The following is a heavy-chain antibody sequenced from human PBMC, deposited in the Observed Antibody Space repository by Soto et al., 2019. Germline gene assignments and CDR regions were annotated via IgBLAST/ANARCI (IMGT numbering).Heavy chain of an antibody. CDR1: GGSFSGYY. CDR3: ARGGPRLLGFGDSKGRFDP. D-gene: IGHD3-10*01. J-gene: IGHJ5*02. V-gene: IGHV4-34*01. CDR2: INHSGST. Sequence: QVQLQQWGAGLLKPSETLSLTCAVYGGSFSGYYWSWIRQPPGKGLEWIGEINHSGSTNYNPSLXSRVTISVDTXXNXCXPKLSSVTAADTPVYYCARGGPRLLGFGDSKGRFDPWGQGTLVTVSS.